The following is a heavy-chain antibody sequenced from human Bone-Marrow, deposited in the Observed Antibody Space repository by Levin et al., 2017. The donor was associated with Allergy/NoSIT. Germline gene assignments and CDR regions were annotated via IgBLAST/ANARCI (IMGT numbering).Heavy chain of an antibody. CDR1: GYSFTYYW. CDR2: IYPDDSDT. V-gene: IGHV5-51*01. D-gene: IGHD2-2*01. J-gene: IGHJ6*02. Sequence: GGSLRLSCEGSGYSFTYYWIGWVRQMPGKGLEWMGIIYPDDSDTRYSPALQGQVTISVDKSNSTAYLHWSSLKASDTAMYYCVRQGSTMDAMDVWGRGTTVTVSS. CDR3: VRQGSTMDAMDV.